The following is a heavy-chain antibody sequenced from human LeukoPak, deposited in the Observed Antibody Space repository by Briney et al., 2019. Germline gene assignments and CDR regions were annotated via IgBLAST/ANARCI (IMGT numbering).Heavy chain of an antibody. J-gene: IGHJ6*02. CDR3: AKEKAIATINYGLDV. CDR2: IAYDGSNR. CDR1: GFTFDSYG. Sequence: PGGSLTLSCAASGFTFDSYGMLWVRQAPGKGLEWVAVIAYDGSNRVYADSVKGRFTISRDNSKNTLYLQMNSLRGEDTAVYCCAKEKAIATINYGLDVWGQGTTVTVSS. V-gene: IGHV3-30*18. D-gene: IGHD1-1*01.